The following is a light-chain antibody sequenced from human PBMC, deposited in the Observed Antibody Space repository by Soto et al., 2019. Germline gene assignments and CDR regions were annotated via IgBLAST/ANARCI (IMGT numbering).Light chain of an antibody. CDR1: QSLLHSNGYNY. CDR2: LAS. V-gene: IGKV2-28*01. J-gene: IGKJ4*01. Sequence: DVVMTQSLLSLPVTPGEPASISCRSSQSLLHSNGYNYLAWFLQKAGQSPQLLIYLASSRASGVPDRFSGSGSGTDFTLEISSVEAEDVGIYYCMQLLHPPLTFGGGTKVEIK. CDR3: MQLLHPPLT.